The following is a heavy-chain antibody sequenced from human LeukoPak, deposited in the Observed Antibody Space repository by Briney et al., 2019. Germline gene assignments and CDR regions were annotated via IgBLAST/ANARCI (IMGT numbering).Heavy chain of an antibody. CDR2: IGSSGANT. Sequence: GGSLRLSCAASGFTFSTYALSWVRQAPGRGLEWVSSIGSSGANTIYADSVKGRFTISRDNSRSTLFLQMNSLRAEDTAVYFRAKLRLAEPLTFWGQGTLVTVSS. CDR3: AKLRLAEPLTF. CDR1: GFTFSTYA. D-gene: IGHD2/OR15-2a*01. J-gene: IGHJ4*02. V-gene: IGHV3-23*01.